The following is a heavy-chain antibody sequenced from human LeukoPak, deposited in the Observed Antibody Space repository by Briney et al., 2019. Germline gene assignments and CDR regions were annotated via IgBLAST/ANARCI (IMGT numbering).Heavy chain of an antibody. D-gene: IGHD2-2*01. CDR3: AGVVPARLFDY. J-gene: IGHJ4*02. Sequence: PSQTLSLTCTVSGGSISSGDYYWSWIRQPPWKGLEWIGYIYYSGSTYYNPSLKSRVTISVDTSKNQFSLKLRSVTAADMAVYYCAGVVPARLFDYWGQGTLVTVSS. CDR2: IYYSGST. CDR1: GGSISSGDYY. V-gene: IGHV4-30-4*08.